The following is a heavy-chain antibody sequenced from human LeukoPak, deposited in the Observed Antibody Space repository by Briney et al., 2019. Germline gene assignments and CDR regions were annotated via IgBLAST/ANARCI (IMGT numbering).Heavy chain of an antibody. CDR3: ARSREVPADRMYHDFWSGYSIDY. J-gene: IGHJ4*02. CDR2: IIPIFGTA. V-gene: IGHV1-69*01. D-gene: IGHD3-3*01. Sequence: GSSVKVSCKASGGTFSSYAISWVRQAPGQGLEWMGGIIPIFGTANYAQKFQGRVTITADESTSAAYMGLSSLRSEDTAVYYCARSREVPADRMYHDFWSGYSIDYWGQGTLVTVSS. CDR1: GGTFSSYA.